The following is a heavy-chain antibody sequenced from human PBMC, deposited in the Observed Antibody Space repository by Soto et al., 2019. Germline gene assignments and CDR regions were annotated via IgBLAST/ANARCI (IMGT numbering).Heavy chain of an antibody. CDR2: ISSSSSYI. V-gene: IGHV3-21*01. J-gene: IGHJ4*02. D-gene: IGHD3-3*01. CDR1: GFTFSSYS. Sequence: GGSLRLSCAASGFTFSSYSMNWVRQAPGKGLEWVSSISSSSSYIYYADSVKGRFTISRDNAKNSLYLQMNSLRAEDTAVYYCARSSRYYDFWSGYYNLFDYWGQGTLVTVSS. CDR3: ARSSRYYDFWSGYYNLFDY.